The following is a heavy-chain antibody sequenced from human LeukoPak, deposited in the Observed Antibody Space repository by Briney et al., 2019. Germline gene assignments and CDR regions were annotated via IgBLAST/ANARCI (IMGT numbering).Heavy chain of an antibody. CDR3: ARARNYYLPSCWFDP. D-gene: IGHD4-11*01. J-gene: IGHJ5*02. CDR1: GGSISSSSYY. V-gene: IGHV4-39*07. Sequence: PSETLSLTCTVSGGSISSSSYYWGWIRQPPGKGLEWIGSIYYSGSTYYNPSLKSRVTISVDTSKNQFSLKLSSVTAADTAVYYCARARNYYLPSCWFDPWGQGTLVTVSS. CDR2: IYYSGST.